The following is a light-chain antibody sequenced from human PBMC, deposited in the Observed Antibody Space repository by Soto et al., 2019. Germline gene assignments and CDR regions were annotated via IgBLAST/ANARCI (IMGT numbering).Light chain of an antibody. CDR1: QIFSSTS. J-gene: IGKJ1*01. Sequence: EGVFTQSPGSLSLSPGERATLCCRGSQIFSSTSLAWYQQKPGQAPRLLIYGASNRATGIPDRFSGSGSGTDFILTISRLEPEDFAVYYCQQYDSSPRTFGQGTKVDIK. V-gene: IGKV3-20*01. CDR2: GAS. CDR3: QQYDSSPRT.